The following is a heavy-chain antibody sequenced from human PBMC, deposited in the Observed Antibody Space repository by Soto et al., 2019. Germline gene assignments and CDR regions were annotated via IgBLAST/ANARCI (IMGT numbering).Heavy chain of an antibody. J-gene: IGHJ5*02. CDR2: IYYSGST. Sequence: SETLSLTCTVSGGSISSSSYYWGWIRQPPGKGLEWIGSIYYSGSTYYNPSLKSRVTISVDTSKNQFSLKLSSVTAADTAVYYCARLTSPPYYDFGSGYYNRFDPCGQGTLVTV. V-gene: IGHV4-39*01. CDR1: GGSISSSSYY. CDR3: ARLTSPPYYDFGSGYYNRFDP. D-gene: IGHD3-3*01.